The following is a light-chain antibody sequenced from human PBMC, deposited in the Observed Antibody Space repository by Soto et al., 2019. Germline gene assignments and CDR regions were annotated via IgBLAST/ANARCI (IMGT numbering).Light chain of an antibody. CDR2: AAS. Sequence: DIQMTLSPTSLSASVGDRVTITCRASQDIRNFVAWYQQKPGKAPELLIYAASTLQSGVPSRFSGSGSGTDFTLTINSLQPEDVATYSCQKYSSVPVFGPGTKVEIK. CDR3: QKYSSVPV. CDR1: QDIRNF. V-gene: IGKV1-27*01. J-gene: IGKJ3*01.